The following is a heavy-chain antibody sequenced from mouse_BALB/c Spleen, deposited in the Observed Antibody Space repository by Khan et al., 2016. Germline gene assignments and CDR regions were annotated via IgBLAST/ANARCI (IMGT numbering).Heavy chain of an antibody. V-gene: IGHV1S135*01. D-gene: IGHD2-2*01. CDR2: IDPYNGGT. CDR1: DYAFTSYN. Sequence: VQLQQSGPELVKPGASVKVFCKASDYAFTSYNMYWVKQSHGKSLEWIGYIDPYNGGTSYNQKFKGKATLTVDKSSSTAYMHLNSLTSEDSAVXYCASGYDLAWFAYWGQGTLVTVSA. CDR3: ASGYDLAWFAY. J-gene: IGHJ3*01.